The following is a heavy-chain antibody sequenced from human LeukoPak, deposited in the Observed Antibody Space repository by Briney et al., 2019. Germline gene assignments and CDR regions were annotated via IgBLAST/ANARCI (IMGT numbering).Heavy chain of an antibody. CDR1: GGSISSSNW. CDR3: ARELLGSGNYYAFDI. D-gene: IGHD3-10*01. CDR2: IYHSGST. J-gene: IGHJ3*02. V-gene: IGHV4-4*02. Sequence: PSGTLSLTCAVSGGSISSSNWWSWVRQPPGKGLEWIGEIYHSGSTNYNPSLKSRVTISVDTSKNQFSLKLSSVTAADTAVYYCARELLGSGNYYAFDIWGQGTMVTVSS.